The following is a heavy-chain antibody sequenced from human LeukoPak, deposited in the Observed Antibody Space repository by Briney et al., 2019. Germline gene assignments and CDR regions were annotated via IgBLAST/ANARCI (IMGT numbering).Heavy chain of an antibody. Sequence: SETLTLTCAVSRDSINSNNWWSWVRQPPGKGLEWIAEIFHSGSTNYNPSLKSRVTILVDKSKNQFSLKLSSVTAADTAVYYCASTFWSGYWMDDYWGQGTLVTVSS. D-gene: IGHD3-3*01. J-gene: IGHJ4*02. CDR3: ASTFWSGYWMDDY. V-gene: IGHV4-4*02. CDR2: IFHSGST. CDR1: RDSINSNNW.